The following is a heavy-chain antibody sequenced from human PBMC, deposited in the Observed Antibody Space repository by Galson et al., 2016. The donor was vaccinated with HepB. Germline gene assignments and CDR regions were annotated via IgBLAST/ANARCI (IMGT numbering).Heavy chain of an antibody. D-gene: IGHD3-22*01. CDR3: ATEGAYYFDAIGHPGDY. V-gene: IGHV3-15*01. CDR2: IKSKTNGGTT. J-gene: IGHJ4*02. Sequence: SLRLSCAASGFTFSNAWMGWVRQAPGKGLEWVGRIKSKTNGGTTEYAAPVKGRITMSRDDSKNTVYMKMNNLKTADTAVYYCATEGAYYFDAIGHPGDYWSQGTLVTVSS. CDR1: GFTFSNAW.